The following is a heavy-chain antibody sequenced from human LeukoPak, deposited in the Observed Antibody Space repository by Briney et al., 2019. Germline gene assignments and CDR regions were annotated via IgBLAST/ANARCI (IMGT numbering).Heavy chain of an antibody. CDR2: FDPEDGET. Sequence: GASVRVSCKVSGYTLTELSMHWARQAPGKGLEWMGGFDPEDGETIYAQKFQGRVTMTEDTSTDTAYMELSSLRSEDTAVYHCATARVVVAAKVAFDIWGQGTMVTVSS. CDR1: GYTLTELS. CDR3: ATARVVVAAKVAFDI. J-gene: IGHJ3*02. D-gene: IGHD2-15*01. V-gene: IGHV1-24*01.